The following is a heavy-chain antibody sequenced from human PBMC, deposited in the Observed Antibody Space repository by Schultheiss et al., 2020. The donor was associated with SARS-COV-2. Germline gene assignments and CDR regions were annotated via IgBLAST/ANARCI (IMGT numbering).Heavy chain of an antibody. J-gene: IGHJ4*02. V-gene: IGHV3-48*04. CDR3: ARVAEQQLEFDY. CDR2: ISSSGSTI. Sequence: GGSLRLSCAASGFTFSSYVMNWVRQAPGKGLEWVSYISSSGSTIYYADSVKGRFTISRDNAKNSLYLQMNSLRAEDTAVYYCARVAEQQLEFDYWGQGTLVTVSS. D-gene: IGHD6-13*01. CDR1: GFTFSSYV.